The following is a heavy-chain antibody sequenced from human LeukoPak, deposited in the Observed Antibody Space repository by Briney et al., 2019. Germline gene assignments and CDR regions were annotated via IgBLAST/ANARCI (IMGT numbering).Heavy chain of an antibody. J-gene: IGHJ5*02. D-gene: IGHD6-13*01. CDR3: ARGPLSSRTTWTWFDP. CDR2: IYYNGNT. CDR1: GGSINNYY. Sequence: PSETLSLTCTVSGGSINNYYWTWIRQPPGKGLEWIGYIYYNGNTNYNPSLKSRITISVDTSKNQFSLRLKSVTAADTAMYYCARGPLSSRTTWTWFDPWGQGTLVTVSS. V-gene: IGHV4-59*01.